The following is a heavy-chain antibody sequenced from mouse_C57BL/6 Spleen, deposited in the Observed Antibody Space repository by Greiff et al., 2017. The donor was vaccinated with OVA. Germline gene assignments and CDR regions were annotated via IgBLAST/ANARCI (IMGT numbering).Heavy chain of an antibody. J-gene: IGHJ1*03. D-gene: IGHD2-12*01. V-gene: IGHV1-69*01. CDR3: ARYYSNWYFDV. CDR2: IDPSDRYT. Sequence: VQLQQPGAELVMPGASVKLSCKASGYTFTSYWMHWVKQRPGQGLEWIGEIDPSDRYTNYNQNVKGKSTLTVDKSSSTAYMQLSSLTSEDSAVYYCARYYSNWYFDVWGTGTTVTVSS. CDR1: GYTFTSYW.